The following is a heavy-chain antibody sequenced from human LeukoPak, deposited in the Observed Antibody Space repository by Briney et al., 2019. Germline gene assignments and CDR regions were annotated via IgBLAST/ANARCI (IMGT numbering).Heavy chain of an antibody. CDR1: GYTFTGYY. CDR3: ARGSRYCSSTSCYDWFDP. CDR2: INPNSGGT. J-gene: IGHJ5*02. Sequence: ASVKVSCKASGYTFTGYYMHWVRQAPGQGLEWMGWINPNSGGTNYAQKFQGRVTMTRDTSISTAYMELSRLRSDDTAVYYCARGSRYCSSTSCYDWFDPWGQGTLVTVSS. D-gene: IGHD2-2*01. V-gene: IGHV1-2*02.